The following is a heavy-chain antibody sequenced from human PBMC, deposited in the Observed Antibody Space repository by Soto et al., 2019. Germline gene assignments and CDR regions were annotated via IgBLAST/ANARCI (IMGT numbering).Heavy chain of an antibody. CDR1: GFTFSSYG. D-gene: IGHD5-12*01. Sequence: PGGSLRLSCAASGFTFSSYGMHWVRQAPGKGLEWVAVISYDGSNKYYADSVKGRFTISRDNSKNTLYLQMNSLRAEDTAVYYCAKAPGDGYNYLDYWGQGTLVTVSS. CDR2: ISYDGSNK. J-gene: IGHJ4*02. CDR3: AKAPGDGYNYLDY. V-gene: IGHV3-30*18.